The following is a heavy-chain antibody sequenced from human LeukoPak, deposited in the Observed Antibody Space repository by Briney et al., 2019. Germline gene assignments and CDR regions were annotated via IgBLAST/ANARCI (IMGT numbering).Heavy chain of an antibody. J-gene: IGHJ4*02. CDR2: IKQDGSGK. CDR3: ARTLYRGVSDY. Sequence: GGSLRLSCAASGFTFSSYWMSWVRQAPGKGLGWVANIKQDGSGKYYVDSVKGRFTISRDNAKNSLYLQMKSLRAEDTAVYYCARTLYRGVSDYWGQGTLVTVSS. D-gene: IGHD3-10*01. CDR1: GFTFSSYW. V-gene: IGHV3-7*01.